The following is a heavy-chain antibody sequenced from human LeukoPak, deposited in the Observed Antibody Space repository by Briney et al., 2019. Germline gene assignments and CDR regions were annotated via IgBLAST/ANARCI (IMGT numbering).Heavy chain of an antibody. J-gene: IGHJ4*02. CDR3: ANEVRPNDY. Sequence: GGSLRLSCTASGFTFSSYIVNWVRQAPGKGLEWVSYISSGSNAIYYADSVKGRFTISRDNAKNSLYLQMNSLRGEDTALYFCANEVRPNDYWGQGTLVTVSS. CDR2: ISSGSNAI. D-gene: IGHD4/OR15-4a*01. V-gene: IGHV3-48*01. CDR1: GFTFSSYI.